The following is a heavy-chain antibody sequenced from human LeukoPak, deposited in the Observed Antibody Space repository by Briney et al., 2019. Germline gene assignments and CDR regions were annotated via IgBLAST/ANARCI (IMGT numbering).Heavy chain of an antibody. D-gene: IGHD4-23*01. CDR3: ARHADYGGYLDY. J-gene: IGHJ4*02. CDR2: IKHSGST. V-gene: IGHV4-34*01. CDR1: GGTFSGYY. Sequence: PSETLSLTCAVYGGTFSGYYWSWIRQPPGKGLEWIGEIKHSGSTNYNPSLKSRVTVSVDTSKSQFSLRLTSVTAADTAVYYCARHADYGGYLDYWGQGTLVTVSS.